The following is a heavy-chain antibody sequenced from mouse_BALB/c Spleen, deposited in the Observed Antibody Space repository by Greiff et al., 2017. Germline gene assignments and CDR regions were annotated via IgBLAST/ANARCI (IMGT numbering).Heavy chain of an antibody. J-gene: IGHJ2*01. Sequence: VQVVESGPELVKPGASVKISCKASGYTFPNYWLGWVKQRPGHGLEWIGDIYPGGGYTNYNEKFKGKATLTADTSSSTAYMQLSSLTSEDSAVYFCARQGGDNFDYWGQGTTLTVSS. D-gene: IGHD3-3*01. V-gene: IGHV1-63*02. CDR3: ARQGGDNFDY. CDR1: GYTFPNYW. CDR2: IYPGGGYT.